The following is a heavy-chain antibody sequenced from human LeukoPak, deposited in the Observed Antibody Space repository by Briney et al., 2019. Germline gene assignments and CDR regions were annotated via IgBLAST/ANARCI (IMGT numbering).Heavy chain of an antibody. Sequence: SETLSLTCAVSGYSINSGYYWGWIRQPPGKGLEWVGSIYHSGNTYYNPSLKSRVTISVDTSKKHFSLKLSSVTAADTAVYYCARQEPGNWFDPWGQGTLVTVSS. D-gene: IGHD1-26*01. CDR3: ARQEPGNWFDP. CDR2: IYHSGNT. V-gene: IGHV4-38-2*01. J-gene: IGHJ5*02. CDR1: GYSINSGYY.